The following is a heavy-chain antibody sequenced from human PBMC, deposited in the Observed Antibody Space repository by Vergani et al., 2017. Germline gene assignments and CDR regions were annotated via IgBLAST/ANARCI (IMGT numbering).Heavy chain of an antibody. CDR2: ISNDGSNK. V-gene: IGHV3-30-3*01. D-gene: IGHD2-15*01. Sequence: QVQLVESGGGVVQLGRSLRLSCAASGFSYSNYAMHWVRQAPGKGLEWLAIISNDGSNKYYADSVKGRFTISRDNSKNTLYLQMNSLRAEDTAVYYCASDLSGQVVVPYYFDYWGQGTLVTVSS. J-gene: IGHJ4*02. CDR3: ASDLSGQVVVPYYFDY. CDR1: GFSYSNYA.